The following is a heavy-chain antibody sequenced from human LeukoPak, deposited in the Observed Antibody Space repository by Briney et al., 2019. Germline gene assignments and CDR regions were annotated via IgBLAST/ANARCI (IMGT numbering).Heavy chain of an antibody. Sequence: SETLSLTCSVSGYSISSGYYWGWIRQPPGKGLEGIGSINHSGGTYYNSSLRSRVTISVDTSKNQFSLKLSSVTAADTAVYYCARDSRGRVGATGDAFDIWGQGTMVILSS. D-gene: IGHD1-26*01. CDR1: GYSISSGYY. J-gene: IGHJ3*02. V-gene: IGHV4-38-2*02. CDR3: ARDSRGRVGATGDAFDI. CDR2: INHSGGT.